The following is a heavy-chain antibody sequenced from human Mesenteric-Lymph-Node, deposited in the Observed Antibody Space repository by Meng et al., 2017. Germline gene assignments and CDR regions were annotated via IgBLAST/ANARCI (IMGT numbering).Heavy chain of an antibody. D-gene: IGHD4-17*01. V-gene: IGHV3-30*01. CDR2: ISYDGSNK. CDR3: ARDWTTVTTRDVGGI. CDR1: GFTFSSYA. J-gene: IGHJ6*01. Sequence: GESLKISCAASGFTFSSYAMHWVRQAPGKGLEWVAVISYDGSNKYYADSVKGRFTISRDNSKNTLYLQMNSLRAEDTAVYYCARDWTTVTTRDVGGICGQ.